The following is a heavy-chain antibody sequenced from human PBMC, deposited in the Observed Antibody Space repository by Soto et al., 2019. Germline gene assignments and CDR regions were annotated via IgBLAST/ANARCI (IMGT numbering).Heavy chain of an antibody. J-gene: IGHJ6*02. Sequence: EVQLLESGGGLVQPGGSLRLSCAASGFSFSSYAMGWVRQTPGKGLEWVSGLSGSGNSTFYADSVKGRLTISRDNSKNTLYLQMHSLRVEDTAIYYCARTPYYYYGMDVWGLGTTVTVSS. D-gene: IGHD1-7*01. CDR1: GFSFSSYA. CDR3: ARTPYYYYGMDV. V-gene: IGHV3-23*01. CDR2: LSGSGNST.